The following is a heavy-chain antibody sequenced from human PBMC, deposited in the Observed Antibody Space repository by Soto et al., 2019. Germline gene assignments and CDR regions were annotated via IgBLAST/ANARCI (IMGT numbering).Heavy chain of an antibody. J-gene: IGHJ5*02. CDR3: ARRVQDNGVITQDNWLAP. CDR1: GGSISSSS. Sequence: PSETLSLTCTVSGGSISSSSWNWIRQAPGKRLEWIGCIFYTGSTNFNPSLESRVAMSLDTSKNQFSLRLSSVTAADTAVYYCARRVQDNGVITQDNWLAPRGQGPRVTVS. D-gene: IGHD3-10*01. CDR2: IFYTGST. V-gene: IGHV4-59*08.